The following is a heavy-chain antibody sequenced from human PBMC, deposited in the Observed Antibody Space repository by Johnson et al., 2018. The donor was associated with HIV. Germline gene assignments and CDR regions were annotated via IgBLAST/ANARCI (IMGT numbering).Heavy chain of an antibody. CDR1: GFTVIGNY. V-gene: IGHV3-11*04. Sequence: QVQLVESGGGLIQPGGSLRLSCAASGFTVIGNYMSWVRQAPGKGLEWVSYISSSGSPIYYADSVKGRFPISRDNAKNSLYLQRNSLRAEDTAVYYCARTNGYYGSGRGSLFYFDIWGQGTMVTVSS. D-gene: IGHD3-10*01. J-gene: IGHJ3*02. CDR2: ISSSGSPI. CDR3: ARTNGYYGSGRGSLFYFDI.